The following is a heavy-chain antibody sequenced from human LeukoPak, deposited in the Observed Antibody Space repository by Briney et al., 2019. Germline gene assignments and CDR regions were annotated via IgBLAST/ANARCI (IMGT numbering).Heavy chain of an antibody. V-gene: IGHV3-7*03. D-gene: IGHD3-10*01. Sequence: GGSLRLSCAASGFTLSGMNWVRQAPGKGLEWVANMKEDGSEKYCVDCVKGRFTISRDNAKNSLYLQMNSLRVEDTAVYYCARGPNYGSRSDYFDYWGQGTLVTVSS. CDR1: GFTLSG. J-gene: IGHJ4*02. CDR2: MKEDGSEK. CDR3: ARGPNYGSRSDYFDY.